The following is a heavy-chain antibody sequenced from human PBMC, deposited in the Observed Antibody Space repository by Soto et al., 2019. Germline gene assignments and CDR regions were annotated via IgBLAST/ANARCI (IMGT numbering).Heavy chain of an antibody. J-gene: IGHJ4*02. CDR1: GGTFSSYA. D-gene: IGHD2-15*01. Sequence: QVQLVQSGAEVKKPGSSVKVSCKASGGTFSSYAISWVRQAPGQGLEWMGGIIPIFGTANYAQKFQGRVTITVDESTSTAYMELSSLRSEDTAVYYCARAGDLGYCSGGSCLMFDYWGQGTLVTVSS. V-gene: IGHV1-69*01. CDR3: ARAGDLGYCSGGSCLMFDY. CDR2: IIPIFGTA.